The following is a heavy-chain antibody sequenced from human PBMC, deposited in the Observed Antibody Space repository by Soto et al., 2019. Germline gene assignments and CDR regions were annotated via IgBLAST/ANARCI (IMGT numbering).Heavy chain of an antibody. D-gene: IGHD3-3*01. V-gene: IGHV3-30-3*01. CDR2: ISYDGSNK. CDR3: ARDDYDFWSGYQALLFYYYYGMDV. CDR1: GFTFSSYA. Sequence: PGGSLRLSCAASGFTFSSYAMHWVRQAPGKELEWVAVISYDGSNKYYADSVKGRFTISRDNSKNTLYLQMNSLRAEDTAVYYCARDDYDFWSGYQALLFYYYYGMDVWGQGTTVTVSS. J-gene: IGHJ6*02.